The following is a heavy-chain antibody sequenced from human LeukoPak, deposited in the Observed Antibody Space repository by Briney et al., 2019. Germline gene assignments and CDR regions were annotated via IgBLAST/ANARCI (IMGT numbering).Heavy chain of an antibody. V-gene: IGHV4-34*09. J-gene: IGHJ4*02. D-gene: IGHD6-19*01. CDR1: GGSFSGYY. CDR3: ARGVGRQWLVLTYFDY. Sequence: SETLSLTCAVYGGSFSGYYWSWIRQPPGKGLEWIGYIYYSGSTYYNPSLKSRVTISVDTSKNQFSLKLSSVTAADTAVYYCARGVGRQWLVLTYFDYWGQGTLVTVSS. CDR2: IYYSGST.